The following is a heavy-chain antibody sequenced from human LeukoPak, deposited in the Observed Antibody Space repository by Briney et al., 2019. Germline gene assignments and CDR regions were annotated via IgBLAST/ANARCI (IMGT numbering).Heavy chain of an antibody. V-gene: IGHV4-59*08. CDR2: IYYSGST. J-gene: IGHJ5*02. CDR3: ARGSGWYYH. CDR1: GGSFSGYY. D-gene: IGHD6-19*01. Sequence: SETLSLTCAVYGGSFSGYYWSWIRHPPGKGLEWIGYIYYSGSTNYNPSLKSRVTISVDTSKNQFSLKLSSVTAADTAVYYCARGSGWYYHWGQGTLVTVSS.